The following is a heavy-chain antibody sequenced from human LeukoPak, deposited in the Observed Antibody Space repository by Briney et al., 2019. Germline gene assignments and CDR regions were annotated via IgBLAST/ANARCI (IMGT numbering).Heavy chain of an antibody. CDR2: ISSSSSYI. CDR3: ARAPFLTVRASSGFFDY. CDR1: GFTFSSYS. J-gene: IGHJ4*02. D-gene: IGHD3-9*01. Sequence: GGSLRLSCAASGFTFSSYSMNWVRQAPGKGLEWVSYISSSSSYIYYADAVKGRFTISRDNAKNSLYLQMNSLRAEDTAVYYCARAPFLTVRASSGFFDYWGQGTLVTVSS. V-gene: IGHV3-21*01.